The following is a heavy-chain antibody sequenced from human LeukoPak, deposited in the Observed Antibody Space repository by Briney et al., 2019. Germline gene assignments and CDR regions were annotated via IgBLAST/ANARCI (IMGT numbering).Heavy chain of an antibody. J-gene: IGHJ4*02. CDR2: INPNSGGT. Sequence: ASVKVSCKASGYTFTGYYMHWVRQAPGQGLEWMGWINPNSGGTNYAQKFQGRVTMTRDTSISTAYMELSRLRSDDTAVCYCARGEATWASNSSSWYNDYWGQGTLVTVSS. D-gene: IGHD6-13*01. CDR3: ARGEATWASNSSSWYNDY. CDR1: GYTFTGYY. V-gene: IGHV1-2*02.